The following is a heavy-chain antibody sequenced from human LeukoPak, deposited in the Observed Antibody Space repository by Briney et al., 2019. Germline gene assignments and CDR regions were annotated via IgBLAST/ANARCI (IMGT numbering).Heavy chain of an antibody. CDR1: GFTFSSYS. D-gene: IGHD2-2*01. V-gene: IGHV3-21*01. CDR2: ISSSSSYI. CDR3: ASEGIPGYCSSTSCKTFDY. Sequence: PGGSLRLSCAASGFTFSSYSMNWVRQAPGKGLEWVSSISSSSSYIYYADSVKGRFTISRDNAKNSLYLQMNSLRAEDTAVYYCASEGIPGYCSSTSCKTFDYWGLGTLVTVSS. J-gene: IGHJ4*02.